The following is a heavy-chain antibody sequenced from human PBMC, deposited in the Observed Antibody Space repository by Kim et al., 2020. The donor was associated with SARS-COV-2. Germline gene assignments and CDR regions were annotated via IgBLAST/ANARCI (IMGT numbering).Heavy chain of an antibody. J-gene: IGHJ5*02. Sequence: GGSLRLSCAASGFTFSTYSMNWVHQAPGKGLEWVSSISSSSNYIYYADSVKGRLTISRDSANNSLYLQMNSLRAEDTAVYYCAREGTMVRGIKSYNWFDPWGQGTLVTVSS. CDR3: AREGTMVRGIKSYNWFDP. V-gene: IGHV3-21*01. D-gene: IGHD3-10*01. CDR1: GFTFSTYS. CDR2: ISSSSNYI.